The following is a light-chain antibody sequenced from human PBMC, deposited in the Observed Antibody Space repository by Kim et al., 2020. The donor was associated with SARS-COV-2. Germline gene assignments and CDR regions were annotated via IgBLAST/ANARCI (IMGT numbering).Light chain of an antibody. CDR1: QNIRSW. J-gene: IGKJ1*01. Sequence: SASVGDRVTITCRASQNIRSWLAWYQQKPGRNPKVLIYDASNLESGVPSRFSGSGSGTEFTLTISSLQPDDSAIYYCQQYYSVTWTFGHGTKLEI. CDR3: QQYYSVTWT. V-gene: IGKV1-5*01. CDR2: DAS.